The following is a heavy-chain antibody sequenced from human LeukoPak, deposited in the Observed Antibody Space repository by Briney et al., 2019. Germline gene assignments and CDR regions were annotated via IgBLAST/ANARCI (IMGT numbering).Heavy chain of an antibody. D-gene: IGHD1-26*01. Sequence: PGGSLRLSCAASGFTFSSYSMNGVRQAPGKGLEWVSSISSSSSYIYYADSVKGRFTISRDNAKNSLYLQMNSLRAEDTAVYYCARALPSPLYSGSYADAFDIWGQGTMVTVSS. CDR2: ISSSSSYI. J-gene: IGHJ3*02. V-gene: IGHV3-21*01. CDR3: ARALPSPLYSGSYADAFDI. CDR1: GFTFSSYS.